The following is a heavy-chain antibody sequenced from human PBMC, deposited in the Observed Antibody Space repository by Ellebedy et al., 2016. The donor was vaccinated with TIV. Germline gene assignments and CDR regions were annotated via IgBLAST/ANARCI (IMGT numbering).Heavy chain of an antibody. CDR1: GFTFSSYD. CDR2: IGAAGDT. D-gene: IGHD1-14*01. J-gene: IGHJ4*02. Sequence: PGGSLRLSCAASGFTFSSYDMHRVRQGSGNGLEWVSSIGAAGDTYYAGFVKGRVAISRENAKNSLYLQLNNVRVGDTAVYYCARATAGFDYWGQGTLVTVSS. V-gene: IGHV3-13*01. CDR3: ARATAGFDY.